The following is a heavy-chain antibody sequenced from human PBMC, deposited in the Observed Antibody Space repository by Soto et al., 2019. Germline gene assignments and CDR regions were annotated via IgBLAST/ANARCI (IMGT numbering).Heavy chain of an antibody. J-gene: IGHJ5*02. CDR1: GFTFSNYN. V-gene: IGHV3-21*01. CDR2: ISGTGVYI. Sequence: GGSLRLSSVASGFTFSNYNMNWFRQAPGKGLEWVSHISGTGVYIHYADAVKGRFTISRDNAKSSVYLQMNGLRAEDTAVYYCAREGALKPFSSWGQGALVTVSS. CDR3: AREGALKPFSS.